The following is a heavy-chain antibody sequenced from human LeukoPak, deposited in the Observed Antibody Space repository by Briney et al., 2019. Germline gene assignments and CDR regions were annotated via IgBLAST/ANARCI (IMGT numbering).Heavy chain of an antibody. CDR3: ARDPLYYYDSSGYSEPNFDY. CDR2: ISAYNGNT. J-gene: IGHJ4*02. CDR1: GYTFTSYG. Sequence: GASVKVSCKASGYTFTSYGSSWVRQAPGQGLEWMGWISAYNGNTNYAQKLQGRVTMTTDTSTSTAYMELRSLRSDDTAVYYCARDPLYYYDSSGYSEPNFDYWGQGTLVTVSS. V-gene: IGHV1-18*01. D-gene: IGHD3-22*01.